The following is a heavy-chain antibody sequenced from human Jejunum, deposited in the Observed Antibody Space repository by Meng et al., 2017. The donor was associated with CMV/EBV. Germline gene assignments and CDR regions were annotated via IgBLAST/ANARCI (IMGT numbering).Heavy chain of an antibody. CDR3: SYWSSYQIFAD. V-gene: IGHV3-49*04. CDR1: GFSFGEYA. D-gene: IGHD3-10*01. Sequence: SGFSFGEYAMSWVRQAPGKGLEGVSSIRRTADGEMSEYAASVRGRFIISRDDSKGIAYLQMNSLRIEDTAVYYCSYWSSYQIFADWGQGTLVTVSS. J-gene: IGHJ1*01. CDR2: IRRTADGEMS.